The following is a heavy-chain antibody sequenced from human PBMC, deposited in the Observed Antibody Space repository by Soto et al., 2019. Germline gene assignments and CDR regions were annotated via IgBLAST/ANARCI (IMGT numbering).Heavy chain of an antibody. CDR2: INHSGST. CDR1: GGSFSGYY. Sequence: SETLSLTCAVYGGSFSGYYWIWIRQPPGKGLEWIGEINHSGSTNYNPSLKSRVTISVDTSKNQFSLKLSSVTAADTAVYYCARGLALYDYIWGSYDYYYMDVWGKGTTVTAP. V-gene: IGHV4-34*01. D-gene: IGHD3-16*01. CDR3: ARGLALYDYIWGSYDYYYMDV. J-gene: IGHJ6*03.